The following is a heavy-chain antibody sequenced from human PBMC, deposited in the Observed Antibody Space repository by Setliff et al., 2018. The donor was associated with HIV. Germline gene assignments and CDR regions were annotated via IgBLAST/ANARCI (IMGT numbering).Heavy chain of an antibody. CDR1: GFTFSTYA. V-gene: IGHV3-23*01. CDR2: LSGAGGST. CDR3: AKAVGLQWFGGYSDH. J-gene: IGHJ4*02. D-gene: IGHD3-10*01. Sequence: GESLKISCAASGFTFSTYAMSWVRQAPGKGLEWVSALSGAGGSTYYADSVKGRFTISRDNYKNTLYLQMNSLRAEDTAVYYCAKAVGLQWFGGYSDHWGQGTPVTVSS.